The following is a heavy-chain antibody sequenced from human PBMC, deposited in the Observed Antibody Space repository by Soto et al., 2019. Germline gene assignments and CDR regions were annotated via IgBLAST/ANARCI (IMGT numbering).Heavy chain of an antibody. D-gene: IGHD3-3*01. CDR2: INHSGST. V-gene: IGHV4-34*01. CDR1: GGSFSGYY. J-gene: IGHJ3*02. CDR3: ARGRSGITIFGVIYRWGAFDI. Sequence: QVQLQQWGAGLLKPSETLSLTCAVYGGSFSGYYWSWIRQPPGKGLEWIGEINHSGSTNYNPSLKSRVTISVDTSKNQFSLKLSSVTAADTAVYYCARGRSGITIFGVIYRWGAFDIWGQGTMVTVSS.